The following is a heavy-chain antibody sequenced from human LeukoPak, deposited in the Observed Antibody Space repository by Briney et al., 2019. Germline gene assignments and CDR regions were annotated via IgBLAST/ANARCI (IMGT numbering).Heavy chain of an antibody. V-gene: IGHV1-18*01. D-gene: IGHD4-17*01. CDR2: ISAYNGDT. CDR1: GYTFTSYG. CDR3: AREGAYGYYAFDY. Sequence: GASVKVSCKASGYTFTSYGISWVRQAPGQGLEWMGWISAYNGDTNYAQKLQGRVTMTRDTSISTAYMDLSRLRSDDTAVYYCAREGAYGYYAFDYWGQGTLVTVSS. J-gene: IGHJ4*02.